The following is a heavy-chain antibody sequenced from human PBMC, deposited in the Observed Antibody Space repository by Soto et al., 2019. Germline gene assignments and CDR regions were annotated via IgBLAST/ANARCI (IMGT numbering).Heavy chain of an antibody. CDR2: ISAYNVNT. CDR1: GYTFTSYG. D-gene: IGHD2-15*01. J-gene: IGHJ4*02. V-gene: IGHV1-18*01. Sequence: QVQLVQSEAAVKKPGPSVKVSCKASGYTFTSYGISWVRQAPGQGLEGMGWISAYNVNTKSAQKLQGRVTTTTGTSTSTAYMELRSLRADDTAVYYCARDLGGSYYAPVDSWGQAYLVTVYS. CDR3: ARDLGGSYYAPVDS.